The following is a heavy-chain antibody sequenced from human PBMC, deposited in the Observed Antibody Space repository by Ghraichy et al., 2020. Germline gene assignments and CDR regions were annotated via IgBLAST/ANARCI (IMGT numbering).Heavy chain of an antibody. CDR3: ASLAVADYWYFDL. Sequence: SDTLSLTCAVYGGSFSGYYWSWIRQPPGKGLEWIGEINHSGSTNYNPSLKSRVTISVDTSKNQFSLKLSSVTAADTAVYYCASLAVADYWYFDLWGRGTLVTVSS. CDR1: GGSFSGYY. D-gene: IGHD6-19*01. CDR2: INHSGST. J-gene: IGHJ2*01. V-gene: IGHV4-34*01.